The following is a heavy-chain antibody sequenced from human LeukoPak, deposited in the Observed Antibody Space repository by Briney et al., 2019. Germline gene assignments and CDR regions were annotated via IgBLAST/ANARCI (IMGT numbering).Heavy chain of an antibody. Sequence: ASVKVSCKASGYTFTSYGISWVRQAPGQGLEWMGWISAYNGNTNYAQKLQGRVTMTTDTSTSTAYMELRSLRSDDTAVYYCAREGEGDCSGGSCSYYYGMDVWGQGTTVTVSS. J-gene: IGHJ6*02. CDR3: AREGEGDCSGGSCSYYYGMDV. CDR2: ISAYNGNT. D-gene: IGHD2-15*01. V-gene: IGHV1-18*01. CDR1: GYTFTSYG.